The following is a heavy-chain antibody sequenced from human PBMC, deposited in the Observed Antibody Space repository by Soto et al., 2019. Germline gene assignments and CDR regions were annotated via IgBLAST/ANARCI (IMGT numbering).Heavy chain of an antibody. D-gene: IGHD3-10*01. V-gene: IGHV3-13*04. CDR1: GFTFSSYD. CDR3: ASSRFGDGMDV. CDR2: IGTAGDT. J-gene: IGHJ6*02. Sequence: EVQLVESGGGLVQPGGSLRLSCAASGFTFSSYDMHWVRQATGKGLEWVSAIGTAGDTYYPGSVKGRFTISRENVKNSLYLQMNSLRAGDTAVYYCASSRFGDGMDVWGQGTTVTVSS.